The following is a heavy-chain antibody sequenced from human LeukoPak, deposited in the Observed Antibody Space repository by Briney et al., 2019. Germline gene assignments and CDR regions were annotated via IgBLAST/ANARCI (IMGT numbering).Heavy chain of an antibody. CDR2: INHSGST. CDR3: ARTKTLGFTAVVTGYFDY. CDR1: GGSFSGYY. D-gene: IGHD5-18*01. Sequence: SETLSLTCAVYGGSFSGYYWSWIRQPPGKGLEWIGEINHSGSTNYNPSLKSRVTISVDTSKNQFSLKLSSVTAADTAVYYCARTKTLGFTAVVTGYFDYWGQGTLVTVSS. V-gene: IGHV4-34*01. J-gene: IGHJ4*02.